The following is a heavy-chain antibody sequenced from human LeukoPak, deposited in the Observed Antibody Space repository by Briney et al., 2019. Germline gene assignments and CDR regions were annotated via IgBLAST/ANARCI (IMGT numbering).Heavy chain of an antibody. CDR3: AKATRGSGWPDLDN. V-gene: IGHV3-9*01. J-gene: IGHJ4*02. CDR1: GFTFDDYA. CDR2: ISWNSGSI. Sequence: PGGCLRLSCAASGFTFDDYAMHWVRQPPGKGGEWVSGISWNSGSIGYADSVKGRFTISRDNAKNSLYLQMNSLRAEDTAFYYCAKATRGSGWPDLDNWGQGTLVAVSS. D-gene: IGHD6-19*01.